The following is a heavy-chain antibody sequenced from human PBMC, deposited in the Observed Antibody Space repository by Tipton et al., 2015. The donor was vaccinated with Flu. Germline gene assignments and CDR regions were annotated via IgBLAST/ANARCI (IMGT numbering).Heavy chain of an antibody. CDR1: GDSISTTIYY. Sequence: TLSLTCTVSGDSISTTIYYWGWVRQPPGKGLEWIGSIYYSGTTYYNPSLMSRVTISVDSSENEFSLTLASLTAADTAVYYCARDLWNDRRAYYYYGVDVWGQGTTVTVSS. J-gene: IGHJ6*02. D-gene: IGHD1-1*01. CDR2: IYYSGTT. CDR3: ARDLWNDRRAYYYYGVDV. V-gene: IGHV4-39*07.